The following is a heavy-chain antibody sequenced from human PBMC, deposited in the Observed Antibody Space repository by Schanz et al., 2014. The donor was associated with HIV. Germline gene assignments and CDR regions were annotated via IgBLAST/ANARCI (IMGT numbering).Heavy chain of an antibody. V-gene: IGHV1-69*06. CDR2: IIPVFGTT. D-gene: IGHD3-3*01. Sequence: QVQLVQSGAEVKKPGSSVKVSCKASGGTFMTYAISWVRQAPGQGLEWMGGIIPVFGTTNYAQKFQGRVTITADKSTSTAYMELSSLRSEDTAVYYCARGECDFWSGYCPHFHYFDLDVWGPGTSVTVS. J-gene: IGHJ6*02. CDR3: ARGECDFWSGYCPHFHYFDLDV. CDR1: GGTFMTYA.